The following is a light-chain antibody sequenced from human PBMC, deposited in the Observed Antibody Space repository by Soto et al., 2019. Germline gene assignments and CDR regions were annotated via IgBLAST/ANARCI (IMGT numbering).Light chain of an antibody. CDR1: ESVNNNY. V-gene: IGKV3-20*01. Sequence: EIVLTQSPGTLSLSPGERATLPCRASESVNNNYLAWYQQKPGQAPRLLIYGASSRATGIPDRFSGSGSGTDFTLTISRLEPEDFAVYYCQHYGSSPDTFGQGTKVDIK. CDR2: GAS. CDR3: QHYGSSPDT. J-gene: IGKJ1*01.